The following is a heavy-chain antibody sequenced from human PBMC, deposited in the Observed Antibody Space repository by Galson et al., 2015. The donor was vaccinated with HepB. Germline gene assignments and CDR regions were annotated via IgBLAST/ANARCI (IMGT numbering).Heavy chain of an antibody. V-gene: IGHV3-30*18. Sequence: SLRLSCAASGFTFSSYGMHWVRQAPGKGLEWVAVISYDGSNKYYADSVKGRFTISRDNSKNTLYLQMNSMRAEDTAVYYCAKDSALPRYYDILTGYTKVGAFDIWFQGTMVTVSS. J-gene: IGHJ3*02. CDR2: ISYDGSNK. D-gene: IGHD3-9*01. CDR1: GFTFSSYG. CDR3: AKDSALPRYYDILTGYTKVGAFDI.